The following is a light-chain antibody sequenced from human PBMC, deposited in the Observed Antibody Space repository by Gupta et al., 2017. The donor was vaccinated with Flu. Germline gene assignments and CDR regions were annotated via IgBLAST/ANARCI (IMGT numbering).Light chain of an antibody. Sequence: KITISCSGSNSNLGSNSVSWYQHRPGTTPNLLIYYNDRQPSGVPDRFSASNSGSSASVVISRPQSEDEDDYYCAAWYDSGKGVVFGGGTKLTVL. J-gene: IGLJ3*02. CDR3: AAWYDSGKGVV. CDR1: NSNLGSNS. CDR2: YND. V-gene: IGLV1-44*01.